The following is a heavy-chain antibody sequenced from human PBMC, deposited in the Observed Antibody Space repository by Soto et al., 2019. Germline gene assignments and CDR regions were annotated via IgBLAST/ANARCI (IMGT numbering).Heavy chain of an antibody. CDR2: ISGSGGST. CDR1: GFTFISYA. Sequence: PGGSLRLSCAASGFTFISYAMSWVRQATGKGLEWVSAISGSGGSTYYADSVKGRFTISRDNSKNTLYLQMNSLRAEDTAVYYCAKVPPPPDIVVVPAARGNDYWGQGTLLTVSS. V-gene: IGHV3-23*01. CDR3: AKVPPPPDIVVVPAARGNDY. J-gene: IGHJ4*02. D-gene: IGHD2-2*01.